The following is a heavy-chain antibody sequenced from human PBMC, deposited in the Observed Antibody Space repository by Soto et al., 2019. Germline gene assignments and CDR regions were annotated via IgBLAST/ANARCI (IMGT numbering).Heavy chain of an antibody. CDR2: IDSDGRNT. D-gene: IGHD3-22*01. CDR1: DFSFSTSW. V-gene: IGHV3-74*01. Sequence: EVHLVESGGGLVQPGGSLRLSCVASDFSFSTSWMHWVRQAPGKGLVWVSRIDSDGRNTHYADSVRGRFIISRDNAKNTVYLQMNSLRAEDTAVYFCASRRHSDYGYWGQGILVAGSS. J-gene: IGHJ4*02. CDR3: ASRRHSDYGY.